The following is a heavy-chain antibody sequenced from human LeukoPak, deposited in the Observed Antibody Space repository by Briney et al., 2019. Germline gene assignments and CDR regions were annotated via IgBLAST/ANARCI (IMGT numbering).Heavy chain of an antibody. J-gene: IGHJ4*02. CDR3: ARGNGYCGGDCFDY. CDR2: IYHSGST. D-gene: IGHD2-21*01. Sequence: PSETLSLTCAVTGGSISSGGYSWSWIRQPPGKGLEWIGYIYHSGSTYYNPSLKSRVTISVDRSKNQFSLKLSSVTAADTAVYYCARGNGYCGGDCFDYWGQGTLVTVSS. V-gene: IGHV4-30-2*01. CDR1: GGSISSGGYS.